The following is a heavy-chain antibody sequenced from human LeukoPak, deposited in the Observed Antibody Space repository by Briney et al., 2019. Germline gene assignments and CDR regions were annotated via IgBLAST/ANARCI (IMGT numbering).Heavy chain of an antibody. Sequence: SETLSLTCTVSGGSISSYYWGWIRQPPGKGLEWIGYIHYSGSTSYNPSLKSRVTISVDTSKNQISLKVRSATAADTAVYYCARTTEDCSSTSCYQYWFDPWGQGTLVTVSS. D-gene: IGHD2-2*01. CDR3: ARTTEDCSSTSCYQYWFDP. V-gene: IGHV4-59*01. J-gene: IGHJ5*02. CDR2: IHYSGST. CDR1: GGSISSYY.